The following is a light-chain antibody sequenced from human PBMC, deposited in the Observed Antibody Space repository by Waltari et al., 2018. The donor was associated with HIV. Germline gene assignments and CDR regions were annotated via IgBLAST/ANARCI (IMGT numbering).Light chain of an antibody. CDR1: SRDVGGYNY. V-gene: IGLV2-14*03. CDR2: DVN. CDR3: NSYTTSSTLHVV. Sequence: QSALTQPASVSGSPGQSITISCTGTSRDVGGYNYVSWYQHHPGKAPKLMIYDVNNRPSGVSNRFSGSKSGNTASLTISGLQAEDEADYYCNSYTTSSTLHVVFGGGTKLTVL. J-gene: IGLJ2*01.